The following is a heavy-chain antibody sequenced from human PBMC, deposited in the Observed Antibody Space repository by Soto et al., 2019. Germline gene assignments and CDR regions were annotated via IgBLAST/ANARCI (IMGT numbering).Heavy chain of an antibody. D-gene: IGHD1-26*01. V-gene: IGHV4-30-4*01. CDR3: ATESGSTYGYFDY. CDR1: GGPVTSDEDY. CDR2: TSNSGST. J-gene: IGHJ4*02. Sequence: PSETLSLTCTVTGGPVTSDEDYWSWIRQSPGKGLEWIGYTSNSGSTGYNPSLKTRISMSVDRSKNQFTLRLTSVTAADTAVYFCATESGSTYGYFDYWGQGTQVTVSS.